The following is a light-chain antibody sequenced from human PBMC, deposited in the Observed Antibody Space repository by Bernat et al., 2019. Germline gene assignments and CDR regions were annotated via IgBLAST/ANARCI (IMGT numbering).Light chain of an antibody. CDR3: QQYYSTPVT. J-gene: IGKJ4*01. CDR2: WAS. V-gene: IGKV4-1*01. Sequence: DIVMTQSPDSLAVSLGERATINCKSSQSVLYSSSNKNYLAWYQQKPGQPPNLLIYWASTRESGVPDRFSGSGSGTDFTLTISSLQAEDVAVYYCQQYYSTPVTFGGGTKVEIK. CDR1: QSVLYSSSNKNY.